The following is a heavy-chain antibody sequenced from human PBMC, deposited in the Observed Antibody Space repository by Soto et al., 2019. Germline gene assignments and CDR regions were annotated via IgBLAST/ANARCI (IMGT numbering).Heavy chain of an antibody. D-gene: IGHD6-25*01. CDR3: ARGAAFLGTWFDP. Sequence: ASVKVSCKASGYTFTSYGINWVRQATGQGLEWMGWMNPNSGNTGYAQKFQGRVTMTRNTSISTAYMELSSLRSEDTAVYYCARGAAFLGTWFDPWGQGTLVTVSS. J-gene: IGHJ5*02. V-gene: IGHV1-8*01. CDR1: GYTFTSYG. CDR2: MNPNSGNT.